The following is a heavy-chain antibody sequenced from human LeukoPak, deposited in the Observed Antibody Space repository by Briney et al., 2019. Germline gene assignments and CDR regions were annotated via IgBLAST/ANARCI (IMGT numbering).Heavy chain of an antibody. Sequence: PGGSLRLSCAASGFSFSDYGMHWVRQAPGKGLEWVAFIRYDGSDKYYADSVKGRFTISRDNSKNTLYLQMNSLRVEDTAVYYCTKASGVPRADYAFDIWGQGTMVTVSS. D-gene: IGHD3-10*01. CDR2: IRYDGSDK. CDR3: TKASGVPRADYAFDI. V-gene: IGHV3-30*02. CDR1: GFSFSDYG. J-gene: IGHJ3*02.